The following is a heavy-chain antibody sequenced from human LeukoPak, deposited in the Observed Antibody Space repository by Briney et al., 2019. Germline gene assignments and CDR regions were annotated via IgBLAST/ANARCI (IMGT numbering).Heavy chain of an antibody. J-gene: IGHJ4*02. CDR3: ARDVTDYGDYLDY. CDR1: GFTFSSYA. CDR2: ISCDGSNK. V-gene: IGHV3-30-3*01. D-gene: IGHD4-17*01. Sequence: GGSLRLSCAASGFTFSSYAMHWVRQAPGKGLEWVAVISCDGSNKYYADSVKGRFTISRDNSKNTLYLQMNSLRAEDTAVYYCARDVTDYGDYLDYWGQGTLVTVSS.